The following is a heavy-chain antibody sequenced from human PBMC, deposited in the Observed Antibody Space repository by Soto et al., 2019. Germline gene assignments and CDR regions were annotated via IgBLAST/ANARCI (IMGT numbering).Heavy chain of an antibody. V-gene: IGHV3-23*01. Sequence: EVQLLESGGGLVQPGGSLRLSCAASGFTFSSYAMSWVRQAPGKGLEWVSAISGSGGSTYYADSVKGRFTISRDNSKNTLYLQMNSLIAEDTAVYYCAKGREIFGVALLGYWGQGTLVTVSS. CDR2: ISGSGGST. J-gene: IGHJ4*02. CDR3: AKGREIFGVALLGY. CDR1: GFTFSSYA. D-gene: IGHD3-3*01.